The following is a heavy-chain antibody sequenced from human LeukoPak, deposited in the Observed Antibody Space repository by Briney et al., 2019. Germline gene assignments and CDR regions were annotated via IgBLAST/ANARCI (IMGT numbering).Heavy chain of an antibody. CDR2: ISYDGSNK. V-gene: IGHV3-30*18. CDR3: AKARITMIVVAD. D-gene: IGHD3-22*01. CDR1: GITFSSYG. J-gene: IGHJ4*02. Sequence: PGRSLRLSCAASGITFSSYGMHWVRQAPGKGLEWVAVISYDGSNKYYADSVKGRFTISRDNSKNTLYLQMNSLRAEDTAVYYCAKARITMIVVADWGQGTLVTVSS.